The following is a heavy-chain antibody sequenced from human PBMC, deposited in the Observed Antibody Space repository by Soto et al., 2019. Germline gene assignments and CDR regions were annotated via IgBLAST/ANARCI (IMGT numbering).Heavy chain of an antibody. CDR3: ARQAAKLGYYGMDV. D-gene: IGHD6-25*01. V-gene: IGHV3-33*01. J-gene: IGHJ6*02. Sequence: QVQLVESGGGVVQPGRSLRLSCAASGFTFSSYGMHWVRQAPGKGLEWVAVIWYDGSNKYYADSVKGRFTISRDNSKNTLYLQMNCLRAEETAVYYCARQAAKLGYYGMDVWGQGTTVTVSS. CDR1: GFTFSSYG. CDR2: IWYDGSNK.